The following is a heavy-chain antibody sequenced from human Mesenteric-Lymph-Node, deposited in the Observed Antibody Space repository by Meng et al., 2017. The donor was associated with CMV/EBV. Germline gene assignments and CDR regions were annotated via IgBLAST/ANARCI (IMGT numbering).Heavy chain of an antibody. CDR2: TWFDGSNK. J-gene: IGHJ4*02. CDR3: ARDLGGYSGYDFDY. D-gene: IGHD5-12*01. V-gene: IGHV3-33*01. CDR1: GFPFSTYA. Sequence: SGFPFSTYAMHWVRQAPGKGLEWVAVTWFDGSNKFHADSVKGRFTISRDNSKNTLYLQMNSLRVEDTAVYYCARDLGGYSGYDFDYWGQGTLVTVSS.